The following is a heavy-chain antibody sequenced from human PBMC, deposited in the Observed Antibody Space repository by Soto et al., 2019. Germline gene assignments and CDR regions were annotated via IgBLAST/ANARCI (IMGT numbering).Heavy chain of an antibody. CDR2: IHYSGST. CDR3: AGNSRLRYYYGMDV. CDR1: GGSISSGDYY. V-gene: IGHV4-30-4*01. Sequence: PSGTLSLTCTVSGGSISSGDYYWSWIRQPPGKGLEWIGYIHYSGSTYYHPSLKSRVTISVDTSKNQFSLKLSSVTAADTAVYYCAGNSRLRYYYGMDVWGQGTTVT. J-gene: IGHJ6*02.